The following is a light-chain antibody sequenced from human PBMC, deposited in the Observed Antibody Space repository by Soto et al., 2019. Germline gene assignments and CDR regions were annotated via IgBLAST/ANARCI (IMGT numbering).Light chain of an antibody. CDR3: ESYDRSLTGYV. V-gene: IGLV1-40*01. Sequence: QSVLTQPPSVSGAPGQRVTISCTGSSSNIGAGYDVHWYQQLPGTDPRLLIYANSNRPSGVPDGFSGPKSGTSASLAITGLQAEGEADYYCESYDRSLTGYVFGTGTKVTVL. CDR1: SSNIGAGYD. J-gene: IGLJ1*01. CDR2: ANS.